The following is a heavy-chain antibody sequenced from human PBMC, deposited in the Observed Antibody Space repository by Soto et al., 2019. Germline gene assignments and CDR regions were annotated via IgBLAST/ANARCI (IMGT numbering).Heavy chain of an antibody. Sequence: GGSLRLSCAASGFTFSTYGMHWVRQAPGKGLEWVAVIWYDGSKIYYADSVKGRFTISRDNSKSTLYLQMNSLRTEDTAVYYCARPLEQHQLGFGMDVWGQGSPVTVSS. CDR2: IWYDGSKI. CDR3: ARPLEQHQLGFGMDV. J-gene: IGHJ6*01. CDR1: GFTFSTYG. D-gene: IGHD6-13*01. V-gene: IGHV3-33*01.